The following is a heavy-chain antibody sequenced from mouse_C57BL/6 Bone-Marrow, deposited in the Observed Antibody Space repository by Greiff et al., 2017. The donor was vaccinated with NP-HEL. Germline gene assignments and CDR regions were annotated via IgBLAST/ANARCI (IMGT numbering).Heavy chain of an antibody. Sequence: VQLQQSGPGLVQPSQSLSITCTVSGFSLTSYGVLWVRQSPGKGLEWLGVIWSCGSTDYNAAFIPRLSLSKDNSKTQVFFRMNSLQADDPALYYCAPGPTIVTTSSAFAVWAQGPRSPSPQ. CDR1: GFSLTSYG. D-gene: IGHD2-5*01. CDR2: IWSCGST. J-gene: IGHJ1*03. CDR3: APGPTIVTTSSAFAV. V-gene: IGHV2-2*01.